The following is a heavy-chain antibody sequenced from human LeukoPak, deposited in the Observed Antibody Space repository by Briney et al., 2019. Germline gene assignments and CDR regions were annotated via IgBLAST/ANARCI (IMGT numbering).Heavy chain of an antibody. CDR2: ISAYNGKT. V-gene: IGHV1-18*04. Sequence: ASVTVSCKASGYTITSYGISWVRQAPGQGLEWMGWISAYNGKTNYAQKLQGRVTMTTDTSTSTAYMELRSLRSDDTAVYYCATDVLQPVPAAMSRYYYYYGMDVWGKGTTVTVSS. J-gene: IGHJ6*04. CDR3: ATDVLQPVPAAMSRYYYYYGMDV. CDR1: GYTITSYG. D-gene: IGHD2-2*01.